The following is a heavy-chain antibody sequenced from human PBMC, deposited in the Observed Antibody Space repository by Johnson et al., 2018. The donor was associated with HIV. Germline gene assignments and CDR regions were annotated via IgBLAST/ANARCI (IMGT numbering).Heavy chain of an antibody. CDR2: ISGSGGST. CDR1: GFTFSSYA. Sequence: QVQVVESGGGVVQPGGSLRLSCAASGFTFSSYAMHWVRQAPGKGLEWVSAISGSGGSTYYADSVKGRFTISRDNSKNTLYLQMNSLRAEDTAVYYFARDSLAHDAFDIWGQGTMVTVSS. CDR3: ARDSLAHDAFDI. J-gene: IGHJ3*02. V-gene: IGHV3-64*04.